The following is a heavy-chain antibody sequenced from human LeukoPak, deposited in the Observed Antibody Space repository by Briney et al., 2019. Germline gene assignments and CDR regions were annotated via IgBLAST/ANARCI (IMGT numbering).Heavy chain of an antibody. V-gene: IGHV1-2*06. D-gene: IGHD6-19*01. CDR3: ARDAVYSSGWQI. J-gene: IGHJ4*02. CDR2: INPNSGGT. Sequence: GASVKVSCKASGYTFTGYYMHWVRQAPGEGLEWMGRINPNSGGTNYAQKCQGRVTMTRDTSISTAYMELRRLRSDDTAVYYCARDAVYSSGWQIWGQGTLVTVSS. CDR1: GYTFTGYY.